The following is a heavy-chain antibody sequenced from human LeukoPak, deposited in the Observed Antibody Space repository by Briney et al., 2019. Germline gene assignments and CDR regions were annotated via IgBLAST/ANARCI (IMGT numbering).Heavy chain of an antibody. V-gene: IGHV3-23*01. CDR1: GFTFSSYA. D-gene: IGHD2-15*01. J-gene: IGHJ4*02. CDR2: ISGSGGST. Sequence: GGSLRLSCAASGFTFSSYAMSWVRPAPGKGLEWVSAISGSGGSTYYADSVKGRFTISRDNSKNTLHLQMNSLRAEDTAVYYCAKDYVGMVAANSGVDYWGQGTLVTVSS. CDR3: AKDYVGMVAANSGVDY.